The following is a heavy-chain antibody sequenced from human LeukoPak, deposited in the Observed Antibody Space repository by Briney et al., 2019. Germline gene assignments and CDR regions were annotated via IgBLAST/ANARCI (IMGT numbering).Heavy chain of an antibody. V-gene: IGHV1-8*01. CDR2: MNPNSGNT. CDR1: GYTFTSYD. D-gene: IGHD2/OR15-2a*01. CDR3: ASKGEYERFSDDFDI. J-gene: IGHJ3*02. Sequence: ASVKVSCKASGYTFTSYDINWVRQATGQGLEWMGWMNPNSGNTGYAQKFQGRVTMTRNTSISAAYMELSSLRSEDTAVYYCASKGEYERFSDDFDIWGQGTMVTVSS.